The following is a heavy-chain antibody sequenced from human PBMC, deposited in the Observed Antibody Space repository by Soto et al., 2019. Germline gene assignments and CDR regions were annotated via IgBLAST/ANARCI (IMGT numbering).Heavy chain of an antibody. J-gene: IGHJ1*01. Sequence: QITLKESGPTLVKPTQTLTLTCTFSGFSLSTSGVGVGWIRQPPGKALEWLALIYWDDDKRYSPSLKSRLTITKDTSKTQVVLTMTNMDPVDTATYYCAHAYSSGWYGGDDYFQHWGQGTLVTVSS. CDR3: AHAYSSGWYGGDDYFQH. V-gene: IGHV2-5*02. D-gene: IGHD6-19*01. CDR1: GFSLSTSGVG. CDR2: IYWDDDK.